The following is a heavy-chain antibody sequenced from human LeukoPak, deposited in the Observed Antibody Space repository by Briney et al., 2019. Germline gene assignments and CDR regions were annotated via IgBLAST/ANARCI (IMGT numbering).Heavy chain of an antibody. CDR3: ARDPRSYYDSTIAFDY. CDR1: GYTFTSYG. Sequence: GASVKVSCKASGYTFTSYGISWVRQAPGQGLEWMGWISAYNGNTNYAQKLQGRVTMTTDTSTSTAYMELRSLRSDDTAAYYCARDPRSYYDSTIAFDYWGQGTLVTVSS. CDR2: ISAYNGNT. V-gene: IGHV1-18*01. D-gene: IGHD3-22*01. J-gene: IGHJ4*02.